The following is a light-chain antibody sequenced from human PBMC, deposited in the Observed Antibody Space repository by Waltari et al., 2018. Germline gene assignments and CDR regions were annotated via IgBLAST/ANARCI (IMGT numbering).Light chain of an antibody. J-gene: IGLJ1*01. V-gene: IGLV2-23*02. CDR1: SNDVGGDNV. CDR2: EVS. Sequence: QSALPQHASVSGSPGQSCPISCAGTSNDVGGDNVVTWYQKHPGKAPKLMIFEVSKRPSGVSNRFSGSKSGNTASLTISGLQAEDEADYYCCSYAGSFTYVFGTGTMVTVL. CDR3: CSYAGSFTYV.